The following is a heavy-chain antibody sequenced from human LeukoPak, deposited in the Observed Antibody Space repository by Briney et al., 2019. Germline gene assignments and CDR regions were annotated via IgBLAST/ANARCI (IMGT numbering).Heavy chain of an antibody. CDR1: GGSISSYY. J-gene: IGHJ4*02. D-gene: IGHD6-19*01. CDR2: IYYSGST. V-gene: IGHV4-59*08. CDR3: ASFGYSSGWYSDY. Sequence: SETLSLTCTVSGGSISSYYWSWIRQPPGKGLEWIGYIYYSGSTNYNPSLKSRVTISVDTSKNQFSLKLSSVTAADTAVYYCASFGYSSGWYSDYWGQGTLVTVSS.